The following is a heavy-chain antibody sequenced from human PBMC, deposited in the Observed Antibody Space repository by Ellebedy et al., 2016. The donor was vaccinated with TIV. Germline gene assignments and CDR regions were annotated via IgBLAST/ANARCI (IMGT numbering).Heavy chain of an antibody. Sequence: GESLKISCAASGFTFSDYWMSWVRQAPGKGLEWVASIKQEGYEQSYVDSVEGRFTISRDNAKNSLYLQMISLRAEDTAVYYCARDQGWAVPGTTRFDYWGQGTLVTVSS. J-gene: IGHJ4*02. CDR3: ARDQGWAVPGTTRFDY. V-gene: IGHV3-7*01. D-gene: IGHD6-19*01. CDR1: GFTFSDYW. CDR2: IKQEGYEQ.